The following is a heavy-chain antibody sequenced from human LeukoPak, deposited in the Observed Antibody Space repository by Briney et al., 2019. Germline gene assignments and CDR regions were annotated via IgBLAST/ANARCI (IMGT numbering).Heavy chain of an antibody. Sequence: GGSLRLSCAASGFTFSSYEMNWVRQAPGEGLEWVSYISRSGNTIYYADSVEGRFTISRDNVKNSLYLQMSSLRAEDAALYYCARGLYSSSWYAFDYWGQGTLVTVSS. D-gene: IGHD6-13*01. V-gene: IGHV3-48*03. CDR2: ISRSGNTI. J-gene: IGHJ4*02. CDR3: ARGLYSSSWYAFDY. CDR1: GFTFSSYE.